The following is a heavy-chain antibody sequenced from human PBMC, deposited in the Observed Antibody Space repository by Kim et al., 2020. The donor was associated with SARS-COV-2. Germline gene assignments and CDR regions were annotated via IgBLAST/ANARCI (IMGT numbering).Heavy chain of an antibody. J-gene: IGHJ6*02. V-gene: IGHV4-34*01. D-gene: IGHD2-2*01. CDR1: GGSFSGYY. Sequence: SETLSLTCAVYGGSFSGYYWSWIRQPPGKGLEWIGEINHSGSTNYNPSLKSRVTISVDTSKNQFSLKLSSVTAADTAVYYCARGGDYCSSTSCGYYYYYGMDVWGQGTTVTVSS. CDR2: INHSGST. CDR3: ARGGDYCSSTSCGYYYYYGMDV.